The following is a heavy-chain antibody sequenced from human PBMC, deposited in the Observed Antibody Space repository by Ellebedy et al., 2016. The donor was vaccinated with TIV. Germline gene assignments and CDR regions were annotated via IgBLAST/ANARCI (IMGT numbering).Heavy chain of an antibody. CDR2: ISSTSSHI. CDR3: VRGGMGATVNDVFDI. D-gene: IGHD1-26*01. V-gene: IGHV3-21*01. CDR1: GFSFSRYS. J-gene: IGHJ3*02. Sequence: GESLKISCTASGFSFSRYSINWVRQVPGKGLEWVSSISSTSSHIYYAESVKGRFTISRDNAKNSLYLQMNSLRGEGTAVYYCVRGGMGATVNDVFDIWGQGTVVTVSS.